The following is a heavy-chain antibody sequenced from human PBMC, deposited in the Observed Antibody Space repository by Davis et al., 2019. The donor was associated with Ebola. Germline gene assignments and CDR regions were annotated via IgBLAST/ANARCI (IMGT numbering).Heavy chain of an antibody. CDR3: ARAYGSGSYGNS. J-gene: IGHJ4*02. V-gene: IGHV4-4*02. CDR2: IYHSGST. Sequence: RLSLTCTVSGGSISSSNWWSWVRQPPGKGLEWIGEIYHSGSTNYNPSLKSRVTISVDKSKNQFSLKLSSVTAADTAVYYCARAYGSGSYGNSWGQGTLVTVSS. CDR1: GGSISSSNW. D-gene: IGHD3-10*01.